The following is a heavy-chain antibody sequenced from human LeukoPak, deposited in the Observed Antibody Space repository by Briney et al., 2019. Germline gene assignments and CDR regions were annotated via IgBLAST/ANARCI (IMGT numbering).Heavy chain of an antibody. Sequence: SETLSLTCAVFGYSVSSGNYWGWLRPPPGKGLEWIGSIYHSGSTYYNPSLKSRVTISVDTSKNQFSLKLTSMTATDTAVYYCARNKTSGALDYWGQGTLVTVSS. D-gene: IGHD1/OR15-1a*01. CDR3: ARNKTSGALDY. J-gene: IGHJ4*02. CDR2: IYHSGST. CDR1: GYSVSSGNY. V-gene: IGHV4-38-2*01.